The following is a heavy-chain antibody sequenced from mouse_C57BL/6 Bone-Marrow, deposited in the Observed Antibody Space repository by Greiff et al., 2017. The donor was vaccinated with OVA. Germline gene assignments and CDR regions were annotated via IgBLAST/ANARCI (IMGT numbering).Heavy chain of an antibody. V-gene: IGHV5-6*01. Sequence: EVQLQESGGDLVKPGGSLKLSCAASGFTFSSYGMSWVRQTPDKRLEWVATISSGGSYTYYPDSVKGRFTISRDNAKNTLYLQMSSLKSEDTAMYYCARHEELGPVFDYWGQGTTLTVSS. CDR3: ARHEELGPVFDY. J-gene: IGHJ2*01. D-gene: IGHD4-1*01. CDR1: GFTFSSYG. CDR2: ISSGGSYT.